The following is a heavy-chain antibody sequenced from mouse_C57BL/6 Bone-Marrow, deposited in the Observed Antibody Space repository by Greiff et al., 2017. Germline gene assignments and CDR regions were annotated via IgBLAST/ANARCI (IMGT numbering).Heavy chain of an antibody. Sequence: EVNVVESGGGLVQSGRSLRLSCATSGFTFSDFYMEWVRQAPGKGLEWIAASRNKANDYTTEYSASVKGRFIVSRDTSQTNLYLQMNALRAEDTAIYYCAREAWDWYFDVWGTGTTVTVSS. CDR1: GFTFSDFY. CDR3: AREAWDWYFDV. V-gene: IGHV7-1*01. J-gene: IGHJ1*03. CDR2: SRNKANDYTT.